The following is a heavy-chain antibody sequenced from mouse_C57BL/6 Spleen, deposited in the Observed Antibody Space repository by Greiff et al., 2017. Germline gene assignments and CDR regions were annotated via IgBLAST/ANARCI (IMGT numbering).Heavy chain of an antibody. J-gene: IGHJ2*01. Sequence: QVQLKQSWPELVRPGASVTLSCKASGYTFTDYELHWVKQTPVHGLEWLGAIDPETGGTAYNQKFTGKAILTADKSSSTAYMELRSLTSEASAVYYGTRRGTGSFDDWGQGTTLTVSS. CDR1: GYTFTDYE. CDR3: TRRGTGSFDD. V-gene: IGHV1-15*01. D-gene: IGHD4-1*01. CDR2: IDPETGGT.